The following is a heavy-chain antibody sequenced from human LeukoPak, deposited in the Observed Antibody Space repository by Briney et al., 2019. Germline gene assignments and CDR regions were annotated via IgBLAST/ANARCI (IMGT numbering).Heavy chain of an antibody. V-gene: IGHV3-23*01. CDR1: GFTFSSYA. D-gene: IGHD5-12*01. CDR3: AKDSGYDSRGY. CDR2: ISGSGGST. Sequence: GGSLRLSCAASGFTFSSYAMSWVRQAPGKGLEWVSAISGSGGSTYYADSVKGRFTISRDNSKNTLYLQMNSLRTEDTAVYYCAKDSGYDSRGYWGQGTLVTVSS. J-gene: IGHJ4*02.